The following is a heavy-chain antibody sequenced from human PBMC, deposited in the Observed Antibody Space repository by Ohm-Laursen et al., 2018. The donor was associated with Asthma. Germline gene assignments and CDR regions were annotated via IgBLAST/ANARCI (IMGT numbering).Heavy chain of an antibody. CDR1: GGSLRKTA. D-gene: IGHD3-3*01. Sequence: GASVKVSCKASGGSLRKTAFTWARQAPGQGLEWMGGFILNSGITNYAQKFQGRVTITADESTRTAYMVLTSLTSDDTAVYFCARDISIFGDHYYGMDVWGQGTTVTVSS. V-gene: IGHV1-69*13. J-gene: IGHJ6*02. CDR3: ARDISIFGDHYYGMDV. CDR2: FILNSGIT.